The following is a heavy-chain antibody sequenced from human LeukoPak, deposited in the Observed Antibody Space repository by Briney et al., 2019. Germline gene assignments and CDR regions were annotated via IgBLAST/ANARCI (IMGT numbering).Heavy chain of an antibody. D-gene: IGHD1-1*01. J-gene: IGHJ4*02. CDR1: GFTFSSKW. Sequence: GGSLRLSCAASGFTFSSKWMSWVRQAPGKGLEWVANIKYDGSEKYYVDSVKGRFTISRDNAKNSLYLQMNSLRAEDTAVYYCARAINEIDYWGQGTLVTVSS. CDR2: IKYDGSEK. V-gene: IGHV3-7*01. CDR3: ARAINEIDY.